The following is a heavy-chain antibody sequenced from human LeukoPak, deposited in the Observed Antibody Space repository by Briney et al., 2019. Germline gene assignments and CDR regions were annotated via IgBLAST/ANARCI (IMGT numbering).Heavy chain of an antibody. D-gene: IGHD3-10*01. CDR1: GFTFHFFG. J-gene: IGHJ3*02. V-gene: IGHV3-30*18. Sequence: PGRSLRLSCAASGFTFHFFGMHWVRQAPGKGLEWVAAIWYDGSNKYYADSVKGRFTISRDNSKNTLYLQMNSLRAEDTAVYYCAKDFARVRGVTMGAFDIWGQGTMVTVSS. CDR3: AKDFARVRGVTMGAFDI. CDR2: IWYDGSNK.